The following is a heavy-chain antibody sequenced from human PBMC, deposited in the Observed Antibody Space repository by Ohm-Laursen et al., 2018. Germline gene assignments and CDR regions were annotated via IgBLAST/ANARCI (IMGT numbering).Heavy chain of an antibody. Sequence: ASVKVSCKASGYTFTGYYMHWVRQAPGQGLEWMGWINPNSGGTNYAQKFQGRVTMTRDTSISTAYMELSRLRSDDTAVYYCARDLLRYFDWLPFDYWGQGTLVTVSS. CDR3: ARDLLRYFDWLPFDY. J-gene: IGHJ4*02. D-gene: IGHD3-9*01. CDR2: INPNSGGT. CDR1: GYTFTGYY. V-gene: IGHV1-2*02.